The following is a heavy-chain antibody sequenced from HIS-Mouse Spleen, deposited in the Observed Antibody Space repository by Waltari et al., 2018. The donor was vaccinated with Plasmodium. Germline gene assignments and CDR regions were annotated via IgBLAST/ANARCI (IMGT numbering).Heavy chain of an antibody. CDR2: INNSGST. CDR3: ASSGSGSYYY. CDR1: GGSFSGYS. D-gene: IGHD3-10*01. J-gene: IGHJ4*02. V-gene: IGHV4-34*01. Sequence: QVQLQQWGAGLLKPSETLSLTCAVYGGSFSGYSWSWIRQPPGKGLEWIGEINNSGSTNYNPSLKSRVTISVETSKNQFSLKLSSVTAADTAVYYCASSGSGSYYYWGQGTLVTVSS.